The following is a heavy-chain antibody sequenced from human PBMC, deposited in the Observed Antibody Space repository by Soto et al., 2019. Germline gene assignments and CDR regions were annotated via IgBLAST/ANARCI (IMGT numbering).Heavy chain of an antibody. CDR3: ARARTTEDFDP. CDR2: IYYSGST. V-gene: IGHV4-59*01. CDR1: GGSISSYY. Sequence: SETLSLTCTVSGGSISSYYWSWIRQPPGKGLEWIGYIYYSGSTNYNPSLKSRVTISVDTSKNQFSLKLSSVTAADTAVYYCARARTTEDFDPWGQGTLVTVSS. D-gene: IGHD1-7*01. J-gene: IGHJ5*02.